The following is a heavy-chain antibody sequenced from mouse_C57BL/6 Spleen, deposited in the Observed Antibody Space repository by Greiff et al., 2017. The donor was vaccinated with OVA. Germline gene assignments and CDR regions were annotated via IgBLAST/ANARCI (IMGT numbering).Heavy chain of an antibody. CDR2: ISPGRVSP. J-gene: IGHJ2*01. CDR3: ARQDYDKWDYVDY. V-gene: IGHV1-55*01. Sequence: QVQLQQPGAELVKPGASVKMSCKASGYTFTSYWITWVKQRPGQGLEWIGYISPGRVSPPYHETFTSTAPLTVDTSSSTAYMQTSSLTSEDSAVYCGARQDYDKWDYVDYWGQGTTLTVSS. CDR1: GYTFTSYW. D-gene: IGHD2-4*01.